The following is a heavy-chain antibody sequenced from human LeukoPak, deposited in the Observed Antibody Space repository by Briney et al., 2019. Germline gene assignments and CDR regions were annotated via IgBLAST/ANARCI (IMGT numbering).Heavy chain of an antibody. CDR2: IYYSGST. Sequence: SETLSLTCTVSGGSISSYYWSWIRQPPGKGLEWIGYIYYSGSTNYNPSLKSRVTTSVDTSKNQFSLKLSSVTAADTAVYYCARDRITMVRGVISSHWFDPWGQGTLVTVSS. J-gene: IGHJ5*02. CDR1: GGSISSYY. V-gene: IGHV4-59*01. D-gene: IGHD3-10*01. CDR3: ARDRITMVRGVISSHWFDP.